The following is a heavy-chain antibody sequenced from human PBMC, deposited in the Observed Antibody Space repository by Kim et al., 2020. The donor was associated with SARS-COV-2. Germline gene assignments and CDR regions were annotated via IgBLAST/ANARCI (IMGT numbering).Heavy chain of an antibody. V-gene: IGHV4-34*01. CDR1: GGSFSGYY. Sequence: SETLSLTCAVYGGSFSGYYWSWIRQPPGKGLEWIGEINHSGSTNYNPSLKSRVTISVDTSKNQFSLKLSSVTAADTAVYYCARASIAARGGADYWGQGTLVTVSS. CDR2: INHSGST. J-gene: IGHJ4*02. D-gene: IGHD6-6*01. CDR3: ARASIAARGGADY.